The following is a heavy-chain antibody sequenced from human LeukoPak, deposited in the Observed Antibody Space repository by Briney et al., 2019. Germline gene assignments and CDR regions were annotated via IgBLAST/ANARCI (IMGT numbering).Heavy chain of an antibody. J-gene: IGHJ4*02. D-gene: IGHD2-2*01. CDR2: VRYDETTK. CDR3: AKDVPTAYFDY. Sequence: GGSLRLSCAASGFTFSNYGMHWVRQAPGKGLEWVAFVRYDETTKFYADSVKGRFTISRDNSKTTLYLQMNSLRAEDTAVYYCAKDVPTAYFDYWGQGTLVTVSS. V-gene: IGHV3-30*02. CDR1: GFTFSNYG.